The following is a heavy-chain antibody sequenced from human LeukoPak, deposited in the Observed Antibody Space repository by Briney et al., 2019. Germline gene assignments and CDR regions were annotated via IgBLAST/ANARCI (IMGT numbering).Heavy chain of an antibody. Sequence: SETLSLTCTVSGGSISSYYWSWTRQPAGKGLEWIGRIYTSGSTNYNPSLKSRVTMSVDTSKNQFSLKLSSVTAADTAVYYCAREVVAAAGTGYYYYYMDVWGNGTTVTVSS. CDR1: GGSISSYY. D-gene: IGHD6-13*01. CDR3: AREVVAAAGTGYYYYYMDV. CDR2: IYTSGST. J-gene: IGHJ6*03. V-gene: IGHV4-4*07.